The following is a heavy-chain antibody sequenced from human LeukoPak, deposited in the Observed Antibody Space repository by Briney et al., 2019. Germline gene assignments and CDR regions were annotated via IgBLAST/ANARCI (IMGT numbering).Heavy chain of an antibody. Sequence: SETLSLTCTVSGGSISSYYWSWIRQPPGKGLEWIGYIYYSGSTNYNPSLKGRVTISVDASKNQFSLKLSSVTAADTAVYYCARGLNSATSNYFDYWGQGTLVTVSS. V-gene: IGHV4-59*01. CDR3: ARGLNSATSNYFDY. CDR1: GGSISSYY. J-gene: IGHJ4*02. D-gene: IGHD2-15*01. CDR2: IYYSGST.